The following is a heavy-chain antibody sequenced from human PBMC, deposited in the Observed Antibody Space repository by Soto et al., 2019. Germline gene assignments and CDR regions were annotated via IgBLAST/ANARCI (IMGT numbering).Heavy chain of an antibody. CDR3: ARIYGDYDGAYWYFDL. J-gene: IGHJ2*01. V-gene: IGHV3-23*01. D-gene: IGHD4-17*01. CDR1: GFTFSSYA. Sequence: EVQLLESGGGLVQPGGSLRLSCVASGFTFSSYAMSWVRQAPGKGLEWVSAISGSGGSTYYADSVKGRFTISRDNSKNTLYLQMNSLRAEDTAVYYCARIYGDYDGAYWYFDLWGRGTLVTVSS. CDR2: ISGSGGST.